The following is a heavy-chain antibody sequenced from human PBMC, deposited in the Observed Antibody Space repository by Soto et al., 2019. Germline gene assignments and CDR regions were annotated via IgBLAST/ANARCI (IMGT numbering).Heavy chain of an antibody. Sequence: EVQLVESGGGLVKPGGSLRLSCAASGFTFSSHSMNWVRQAPGKGLEWVSSISSSSSYIYYADSVKGRFTISRDNAKNSLYLQMNSLRAEDTAVYYCARDLGEELLWFGEQGAYWGQGTLVTVSS. D-gene: IGHD3-10*01. CDR1: GFTFSSHS. V-gene: IGHV3-21*01. CDR3: ARDLGEELLWFGEQGAY. CDR2: ISSSSSYI. J-gene: IGHJ4*02.